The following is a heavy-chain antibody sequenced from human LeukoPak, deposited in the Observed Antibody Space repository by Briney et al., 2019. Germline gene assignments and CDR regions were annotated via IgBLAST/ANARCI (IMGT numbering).Heavy chain of an antibody. D-gene: IGHD6-13*01. V-gene: IGHV4-59*01. Sequence: SETLSLTCAVYVGSISSYYWSWIRQPPGKGLEWVGDIYYSGTTNYNPSLKSRVTISVDTSKNQFSLKLSSVTAADTAVYYCARGVYIAAAQYAYWGQGTLVTVSS. J-gene: IGHJ4*02. CDR2: IYYSGTT. CDR3: ARGVYIAAAQYAY. CDR1: VGSISSYY.